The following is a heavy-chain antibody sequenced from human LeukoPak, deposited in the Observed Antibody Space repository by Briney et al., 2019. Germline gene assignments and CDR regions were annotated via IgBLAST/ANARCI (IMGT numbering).Heavy chain of an antibody. D-gene: IGHD5-12*01. J-gene: IGHJ4*02. V-gene: IGHV4-59*08. CDR1: GGSISNDY. CDR3: ARRARAIDN. CDR2: IYYGGST. Sequence: KPSETLSLTCTVSGGSISNDYWSWIRQSPGKGLEWIGFIYYGGSTNYNPSLKSRVTISVDTSKNQFSLKLSSVTATDTAVYYCARRARAIDNWGQGTLVTVSS.